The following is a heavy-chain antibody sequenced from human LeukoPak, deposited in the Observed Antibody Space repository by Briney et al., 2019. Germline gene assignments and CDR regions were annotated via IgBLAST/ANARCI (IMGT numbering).Heavy chain of an antibody. D-gene: IGHD4-17*01. CDR2: IYNSGST. V-gene: IGHV4-31*03. CDR1: GGSISSDSYY. CDR3: GRGQFYGDYEDY. Sequence: SETLSLTCTVSGGSISSDSYYWRWIRQHPGKGLEWIGWIYNSGSTYYNPSLKSRVTISIDTSRKFFSLKLTSVTAADTAVYYCGRGQFYGDYEDYWGQGTLVTVSS. J-gene: IGHJ4*02.